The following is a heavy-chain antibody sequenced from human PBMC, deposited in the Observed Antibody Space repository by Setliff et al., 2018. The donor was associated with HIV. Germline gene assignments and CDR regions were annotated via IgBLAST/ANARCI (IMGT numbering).Heavy chain of an antibody. V-gene: IGHV1-8*02. CDR3: ASGKGVGGVIITGGLDV. CDR1: GDTFTSYD. CDR2: MTPYSSNT. J-gene: IGHJ6*04. Sequence: ASVKVSCKTSGDTFTSYDINWVRQAAGHGLEWMGWMTPYSSNTGYAQKFQGRVTMTRDTSISTAYMELSSLTSEDTAVYWCASGKGVGGVIITGGLDVWGKGTTVTSPQ. D-gene: IGHD3-10*01.